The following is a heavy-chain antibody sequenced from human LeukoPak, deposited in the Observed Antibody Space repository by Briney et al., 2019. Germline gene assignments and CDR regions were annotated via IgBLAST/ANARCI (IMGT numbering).Heavy chain of an antibody. CDR2: IKQDGSEK. CDR1: GFTFSSYW. CDR3: ARDQPLWGIAAAGPLYYYGMDV. V-gene: IGHV3-7*01. D-gene: IGHD6-13*01. Sequence: GGSLRLSCAASGFTFSSYWMSWVRQAPGKGLEWVANIKQDGSEKYYVDSVKGRFTISRDNAKNSLYLQMNSLRAEDTAVYYCARDQPLWGIAAAGPLYYYGMDVWGQGTTVTVSS. J-gene: IGHJ6*02.